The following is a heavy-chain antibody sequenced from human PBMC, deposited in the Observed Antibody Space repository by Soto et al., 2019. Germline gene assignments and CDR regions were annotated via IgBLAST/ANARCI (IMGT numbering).Heavy chain of an antibody. J-gene: IGHJ4*02. Sequence: EVQLVESGGGIFRPGESLRLSYVASVFHFSAFWMHWVCQVPEKGIEWVSLINTDGSKTFYADSVKGRFTTSRDNAKNTVYLQMSRLRAEDTAKYYCVRDLSSGWPTLDFWGQGALVHVSS. V-gene: IGHV3-74*01. D-gene: IGHD6-19*01. CDR2: INTDGSKT. CDR3: VRDLSSGWPTLDF. CDR1: VFHFSAFW.